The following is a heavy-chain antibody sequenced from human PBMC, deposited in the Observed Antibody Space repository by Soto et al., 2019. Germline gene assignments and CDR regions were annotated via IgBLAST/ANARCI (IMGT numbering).Heavy chain of an antibody. Sequence: QVQLQESGPGLVKPSQTLSLTCTVSGGSNSSGGYYWSWIRQHPVKGLEWIGYIYYSGSTYYNPSLKSRVTISVDTSKNQFSLKLSSVTAADTAVYYCARAIDQSGYDSSRFDYWGQGTLVTVSS. D-gene: IGHD5-12*01. CDR3: ARAIDQSGYDSSRFDY. V-gene: IGHV4-31*03. J-gene: IGHJ4*02. CDR2: IYYSGST. CDR1: GGSNSSGGYY.